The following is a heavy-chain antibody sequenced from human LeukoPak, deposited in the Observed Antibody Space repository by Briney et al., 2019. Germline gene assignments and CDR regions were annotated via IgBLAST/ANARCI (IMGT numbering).Heavy chain of an antibody. CDR2: ISRSGSFI. V-gene: IGHV3-11*01. J-gene: IGHJ4*02. Sequence: PGGSLRLSCAASGFTFRSSWMSWIRQAPGKGLEWVSYISRSGSFISYTDSVKGRFTISRDNAKNSLYLQMNSLRADDTAVYYCAREGPMLRGVIGGKIDYWGQGTVVTVSS. CDR1: GFTFRSSW. D-gene: IGHD3-10*01. CDR3: AREGPMLRGVIGGKIDY.